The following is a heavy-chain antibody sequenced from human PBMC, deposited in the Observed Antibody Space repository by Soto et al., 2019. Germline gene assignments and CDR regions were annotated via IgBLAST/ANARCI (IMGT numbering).Heavy chain of an antibody. Sequence: SETLSLTCTVSGGSISSYYWSWIRQPPGKGLEGIGYIYYSGSPNYNPSLKSRVTISVDTSKNQFSLKLSSVTAADTAVYYCARDGPRGGTTGYYYGMDVWGQGTTVTVSS. CDR2: IYYSGSP. CDR1: GGSISSYY. CDR3: ARDGPRGGTTGYYYGMDV. J-gene: IGHJ6*02. V-gene: IGHV4-59*01. D-gene: IGHD1-7*01.